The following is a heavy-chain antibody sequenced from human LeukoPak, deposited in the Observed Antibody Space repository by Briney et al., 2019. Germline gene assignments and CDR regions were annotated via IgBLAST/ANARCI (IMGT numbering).Heavy chain of an antibody. D-gene: IGHD1-1*01. CDR2: INGRGTYI. CDR3: ARSGREATEIDY. CDR1: GFTFSDYF. Sequence: GGSLRLSCAASGFTFSDYFMSWVRQAPGKGLDWLSYINGRGTYIDYAESLKGRITISRDNAQNSLYLQMNSLRVEDTAVYYCARSGREATEIDYWGQGTLVTVSS. J-gene: IGHJ4*02. V-gene: IGHV3-11*06.